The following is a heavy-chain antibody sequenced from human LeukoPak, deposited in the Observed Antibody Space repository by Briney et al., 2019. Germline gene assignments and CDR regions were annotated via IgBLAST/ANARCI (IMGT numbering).Heavy chain of an antibody. CDR1: GGTFSSYT. D-gene: IGHD2-2*01. Sequence: GASVKVSCKASGGTFSSYTISWVRQAPGQGLEWMGRIIPILGLANYAQKFQGRVTITADKSTSTAYMELSSLRSEDTAVYYCASPRALYCSSTSCQTANGAFDIWGQGTMVTVSS. CDR2: IIPILGLA. J-gene: IGHJ3*02. V-gene: IGHV1-69*02. CDR3: ASPRALYCSSTSCQTANGAFDI.